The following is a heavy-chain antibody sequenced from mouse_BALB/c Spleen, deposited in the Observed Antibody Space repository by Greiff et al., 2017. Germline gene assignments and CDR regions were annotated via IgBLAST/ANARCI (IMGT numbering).Heavy chain of an antibody. V-gene: IGHV14-3*02. J-gene: IGHJ2*01. Sequence: EVQLQESGAELVKPGASVKLSCTASGFNIKDTYMHWVKQRPEQGLEWIGRIDPANGNTKYDPKFQGKATITADTSSNTAYLQLSSLTSEDTAVYYCARGYGSSLDYWGQGTTLTVSS. D-gene: IGHD1-1*01. CDR1: GFNIKDTY. CDR2: IDPANGNT. CDR3: ARGYGSSLDY.